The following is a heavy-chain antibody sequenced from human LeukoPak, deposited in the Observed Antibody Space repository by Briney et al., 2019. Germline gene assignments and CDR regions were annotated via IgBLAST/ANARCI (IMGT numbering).Heavy chain of an antibody. CDR3: AKTRPLDSSSWSHGDY. Sequence: LAGGSLRLSGAVSGFTFSSYDMSWVRQAPGKGLEWVSAISGSGDSTYYGDSVKGRFTISRDNSKNTLYLQMNSLRAEDTAVYYCAKTRPLDSSSWSHGDYWGQGTLVTVSS. V-gene: IGHV3-23*01. D-gene: IGHD6-13*01. CDR2: ISGSGDST. CDR1: GFTFSSYD. J-gene: IGHJ4*02.